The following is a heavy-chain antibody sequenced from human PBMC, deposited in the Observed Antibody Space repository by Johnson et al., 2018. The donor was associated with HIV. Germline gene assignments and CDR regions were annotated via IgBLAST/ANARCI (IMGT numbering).Heavy chain of an antibody. CDR1: PFTFRSYA. J-gene: IGHJ3*02. CDR3: AKDSMGFNWNQFEAFDM. V-gene: IGHV3-30*02. CDR2: IRYDGSTK. D-gene: IGHD1-20*01. Sequence: QVQLVESGGGLVQPGGSLRLSCGASPFTFRSYAMNWVRQAPGKGLDWVSFIRYDGSTKYYADSVKGRFTISRDNSKNTLYLQMNSLRGEDTAVYYCAKDSMGFNWNQFEAFDMWGQGTMVTVSS.